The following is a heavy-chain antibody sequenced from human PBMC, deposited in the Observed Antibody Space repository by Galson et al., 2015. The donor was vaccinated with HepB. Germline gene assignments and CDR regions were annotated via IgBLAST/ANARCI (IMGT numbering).Heavy chain of an antibody. CDR1: GYTFTSYG. D-gene: IGHD2-2*01. V-gene: IGHV1-18*04. J-gene: IGHJ4*02. CDR2: ISAYNGNT. Sequence: SVKVSCKASGYTFTSYGISWVRQAPGQGLEWMGWISAYNGNTNYAQKLQGRVTMTTDTSTSTAYMELRSLRSDDTAVYYCARVYCSSTSCLLNDYWGQGTLVTVSS. CDR3: ARVYCSSTSCLLNDY.